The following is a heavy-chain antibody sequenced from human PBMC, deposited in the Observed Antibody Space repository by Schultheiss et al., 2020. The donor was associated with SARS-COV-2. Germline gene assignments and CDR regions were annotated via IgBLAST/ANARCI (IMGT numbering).Heavy chain of an antibody. CDR2: ISSNGGST. J-gene: IGHJ4*02. D-gene: IGHD3-10*01. CDR3: AREGGVYERKGSG. V-gene: IGHV3-64D*06. Sequence: GGSLRLSCSASGFTFSSYAMHWVRQAPGKGLEYVSAISSNGGSTYYADSVKGRFTISRDNSKNTLYLQMSSLRAEDTAVYYCAREGGVYERKGSGWGQGTLVTVSS. CDR1: GFTFSSYA.